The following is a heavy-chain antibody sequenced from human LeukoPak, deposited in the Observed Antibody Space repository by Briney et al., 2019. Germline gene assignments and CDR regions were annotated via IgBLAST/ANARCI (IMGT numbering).Heavy chain of an antibody. J-gene: IGHJ4*02. V-gene: IGHV4-39*07. D-gene: IGHD1-7*01. CDR2: INHSGST. CDR3: SGLDWNSSACYFDY. Sequence: PSETLSLTCTVSGGSISSGGYYWSWIRQPPGKGLEWIGEINHSGSTNYNPSLKSRVTISVDTSKNQFSLKLSSVTAADTAVYYCSGLDWNSSACYFDYWGQGTLVTVSS. CDR1: GGSISSGGYY.